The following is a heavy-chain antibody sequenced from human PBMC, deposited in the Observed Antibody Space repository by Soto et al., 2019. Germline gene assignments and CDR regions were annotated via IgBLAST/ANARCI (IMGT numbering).Heavy chain of an antibody. J-gene: IGHJ4*02. CDR3: ARAEYSGYDYLDY. D-gene: IGHD5-12*01. CDR1: GGTFSSYA. CDR2: IIPIFGTA. V-gene: IGHV1-69*05. Sequence: SVKVSCKASGGTFSSYAISWVRQAPGQGLEWMGGIIPIFGTANYADSVKGRFTISRDNAKNSLYLQMDSLRAEDTAVYYCARAEYSGYDYLDYWGQGTLVTVSS.